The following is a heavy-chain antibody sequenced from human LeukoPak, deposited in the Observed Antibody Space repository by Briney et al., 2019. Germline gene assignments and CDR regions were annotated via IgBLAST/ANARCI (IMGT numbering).Heavy chain of an antibody. CDR1: GFTFDDYG. CDR3: AKAAPTYYYYHMDV. Sequence: GRSLRLSCAASGFTFDDYGMHWVRQAPGKGLEWVSGISWNSGGIGYADSVKGRFTISRDNAKSSLYLQMNSLRADDTALYYCAKAAPTYYYYHMDVWGKGTTVTVSS. CDR2: ISWNSGGI. J-gene: IGHJ6*03. D-gene: IGHD6-13*01. V-gene: IGHV3-9*01.